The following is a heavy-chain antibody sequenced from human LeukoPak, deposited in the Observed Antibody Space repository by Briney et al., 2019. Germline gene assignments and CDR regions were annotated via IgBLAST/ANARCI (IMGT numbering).Heavy chain of an antibody. CDR2: ISGSGGST. D-gene: IGHD6-19*01. Sequence: GGSLRLSCAASGFTFSSYAMSWVRQAPGKGLEWVSAISGSGGSTYYADSVKGRFTISRDNSKNTLYLQMNSLRAEDTAVYYCAKDLRSGWYGAWFDPWGQGTLVTVSS. CDR1: GFTFSSYA. CDR3: AKDLRSGWYGAWFDP. J-gene: IGHJ5*02. V-gene: IGHV3-23*01.